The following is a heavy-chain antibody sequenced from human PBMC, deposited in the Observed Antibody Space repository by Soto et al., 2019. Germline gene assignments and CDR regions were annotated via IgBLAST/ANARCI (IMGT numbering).Heavy chain of an antibody. Sequence: GGSLRLPCAASGFTFSSYAMSWVRQAPGKGLEWVSAISGSGGSTYYADSVKGRFTISRDNSKNTLYLQMNSLRAEDTAVYYCAKGEFSYYGMDVWGQGTTVTVSS. V-gene: IGHV3-23*01. CDR1: GFTFSSYA. J-gene: IGHJ6*02. D-gene: IGHD3-10*01. CDR2: ISGSGGST. CDR3: AKGEFSYYGMDV.